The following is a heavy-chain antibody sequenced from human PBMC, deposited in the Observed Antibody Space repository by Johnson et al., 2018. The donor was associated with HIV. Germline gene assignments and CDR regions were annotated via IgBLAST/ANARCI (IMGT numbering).Heavy chain of an antibody. V-gene: IGHV3-30*14. CDR3: AREEPPGLLRRSGAVDI. CDR2: ISYDGSNK. J-gene: IGHJ3*02. Sequence: QVQLVESGGGVVQPGRSLRLSCAASGFTFSSYAMHWVRQAPGKGLEWVAVISYDGSNKYYADSVKGRFTISRDNSKNTLYLQMNSLRAEDTAVYYCAREEPPGLLRRSGAVDIWGQGTMVTVSS. CDR1: GFTFSSYA. D-gene: IGHD1-14*01.